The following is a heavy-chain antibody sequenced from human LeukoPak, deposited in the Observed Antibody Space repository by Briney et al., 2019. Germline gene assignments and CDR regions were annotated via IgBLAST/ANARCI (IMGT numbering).Heavy chain of an antibody. CDR2: IGGSGGAI. CDR3: AKDGGSDPDSFDI. CDR1: GFTFSRYA. Sequence: GGSLRLSCGASGFTFSRYAMSWVRQAPGKGLQWVSEIGGSGGAIYYADSVKGRFTISRDNTKNSLYLQMNSLRAEDTAVYYCAKDGGSDPDSFDIWGQGTMVTVSS. V-gene: IGHV3-23*01. J-gene: IGHJ3*02. D-gene: IGHD2-15*01.